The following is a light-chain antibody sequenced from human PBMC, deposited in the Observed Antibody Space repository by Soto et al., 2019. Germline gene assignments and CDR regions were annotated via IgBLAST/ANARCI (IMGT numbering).Light chain of an antibody. CDR2: GAF. CDR3: QRCYITPIT. V-gene: IGKV1-39*01. Sequence: DIQMTQSPASLSASVGDRVTISCRASQSISTQLAWYQEKPWKAPKLLISGAFSLQSGVPSRFSGSGARTDFTLTISMLPHDYLASYYRQRCYITPITFGQGTRLEIK. CDR1: QSISTQ. J-gene: IGKJ5*01.